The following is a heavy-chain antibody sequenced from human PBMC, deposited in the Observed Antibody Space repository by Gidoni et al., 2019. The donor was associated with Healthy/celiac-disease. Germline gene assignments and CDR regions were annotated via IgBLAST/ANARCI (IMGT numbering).Heavy chain of an antibody. D-gene: IGHD6-13*01. V-gene: IGHV3-30-3*01. J-gene: IGHJ4*02. Sequence: QVQLVESGGGVVQPGRSLRLSCAASGFTFSSYAMHWVRQAPGKGLEWVAVISYDGSNKYYADSVKGRFTISRDNSKNTLYLQMNSLRAEDTAVYYCARVYSSSWYGADYFDYWGQGTLVTVSS. CDR3: ARVYSSSWYGADYFDY. CDR2: ISYDGSNK. CDR1: GFTFSSYA.